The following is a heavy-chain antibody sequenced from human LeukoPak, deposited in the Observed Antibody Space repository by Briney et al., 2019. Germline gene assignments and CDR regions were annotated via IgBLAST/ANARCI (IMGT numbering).Heavy chain of an antibody. J-gene: IGHJ1*01. V-gene: IGHV3-64D*09. Sequence: HPGGSLRLSCSASGFNFRDFAMHWVRQAPGKGPKYVSAISPNGGTTYSAASLKGRFTISRDNSKNTLYLQMSSLRTEDTALYYCVKDPGGTDGHWGQGTLVTVSS. CDR2: ISPNGGTT. CDR1: GFNFRDFA. D-gene: IGHD1-26*01. CDR3: VKDPGGTDGH.